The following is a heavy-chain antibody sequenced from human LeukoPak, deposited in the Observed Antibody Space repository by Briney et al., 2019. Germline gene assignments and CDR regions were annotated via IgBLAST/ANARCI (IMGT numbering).Heavy chain of an antibody. CDR3: AKAYSSGWDFDY. CDR2: ISGSGGST. D-gene: IGHD6-19*01. V-gene: IGHV3-23*01. J-gene: IGHJ4*02. CDR1: GFTFSSYA. Sequence: PGGSLRLSCAASGFTFSSYAMSWVRQAPGKGLEWVSAISGSGGSTYYADSVKGRFTIPRDNSKNTLYLQMNSLRAEDTAVYYCAKAYSSGWDFDYWGQGTLVTVSS.